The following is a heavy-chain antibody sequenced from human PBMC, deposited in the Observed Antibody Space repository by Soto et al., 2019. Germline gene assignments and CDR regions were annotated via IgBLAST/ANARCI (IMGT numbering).Heavy chain of an antibody. V-gene: IGHV3-30-3*01. CDR1: GFTFSSFA. D-gene: IGHD2-21*02. CDR3: TRSVVTAPSAKEPNDY. Sequence: QVQLVESGGGVVQPGRSLRLSCAASGFTFSSFAMHWVRQAPGKGLEWVAVILYDGSTKYYADSVKGRFTISRDNSKNTLYLQKNSLRAEDTAVYYCTRSVVTAPSAKEPNDYWGRGTLVTVSS. CDR2: ILYDGSTK. J-gene: IGHJ4*02.